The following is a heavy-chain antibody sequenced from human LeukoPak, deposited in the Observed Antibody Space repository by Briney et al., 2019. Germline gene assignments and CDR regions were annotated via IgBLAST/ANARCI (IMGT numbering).Heavy chain of an antibody. CDR2: ISGSGGST. CDR1: GFTFSSYA. J-gene: IGHJ5*01. V-gene: IGHV3-23*01. CDR3: AREKFDS. Sequence: GGSLRLSCAASGFTFSSYAMSWVRRAPGKGLEWVSAISGSGGSTYYADSVKGRFTISRDNSNSLISLQMNNLTTEDTAAYYCAREKFDSWGQGTLVTVSP.